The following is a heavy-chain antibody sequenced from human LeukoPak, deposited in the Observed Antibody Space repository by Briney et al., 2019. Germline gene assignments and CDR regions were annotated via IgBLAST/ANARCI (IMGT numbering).Heavy chain of an antibody. CDR1: GFAFSTYS. V-gene: IGHV3-30*04. J-gene: IGHJ4*02. CDR2: ISYDGSNK. Sequence: GGSLRLSCAASGFAFSTYSMTWVRQAAGKGREWVTVISYDGSNKYYGDSVKGRFTISRDNSKNTLYLKMNSLRAEDTAVYYCAKEGSNGDFDYGGQGTLVTVSS. D-gene: IGHD1-26*01. CDR3: AKEGSNGDFDY.